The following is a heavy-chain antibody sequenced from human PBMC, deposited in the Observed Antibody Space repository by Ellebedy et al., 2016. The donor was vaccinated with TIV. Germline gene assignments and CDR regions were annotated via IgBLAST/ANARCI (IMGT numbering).Heavy chain of an antibody. Sequence: ASVKVSCKASGYNFTAFGIHWVRQAPGQRLEWMGWINAGNGNTKYSQKFQGRVTINRDTSANTAYMELINLRSEDTAVYFCARDMYSSGSYYDRVAFDIWGQGTVVTVSS. V-gene: IGHV1-3*01. D-gene: IGHD3-22*01. J-gene: IGHJ3*02. CDR2: INAGNGNT. CDR1: GYNFTAFG. CDR3: ARDMYSSGSYYDRVAFDI.